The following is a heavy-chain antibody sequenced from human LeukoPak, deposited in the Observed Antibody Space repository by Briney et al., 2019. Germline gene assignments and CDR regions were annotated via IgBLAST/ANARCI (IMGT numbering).Heavy chain of an antibody. CDR3: AREEGRWLHSIDY. V-gene: IGHV4-4*02. CDR1: GGSISSSNW. J-gene: IGHJ4*02. CDR2: IYHSGST. D-gene: IGHD5-24*01. Sequence: SGTLSLTCAVSGGSISSSNWWSWVRQPPGKGLEWIGEIYHSGSTNYNPSLKSRVTISVDKSKNQFSLKLSSVTAADTAVYYCAREEGRWLHSIDYWGQGTLVTVSS.